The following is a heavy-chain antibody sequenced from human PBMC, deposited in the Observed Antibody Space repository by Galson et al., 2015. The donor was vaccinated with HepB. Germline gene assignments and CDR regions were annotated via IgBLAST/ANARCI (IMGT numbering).Heavy chain of an antibody. D-gene: IGHD2-2*01. CDR3: ARHEHPDLRTPSRNSSTSCSNFDY. V-gene: IGHV5-10-1*01. CDR1: GYSFTSYW. Sequence: QSGAEVKKPGESLRISCKGSGYSFTSYWISWVRQMPGKGLEWMGRIDPSDSYTNYSPSFQGYVTISADKSISTAYLQWSSLKASDTAMYYCARHEHPDLRTPSRNSSTSCSNFDYWGQGTLVTVSS. J-gene: IGHJ4*02. CDR2: IDPSDSYT.